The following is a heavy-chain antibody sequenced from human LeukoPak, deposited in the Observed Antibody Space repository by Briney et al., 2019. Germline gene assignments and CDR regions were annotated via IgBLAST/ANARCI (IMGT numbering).Heavy chain of an antibody. Sequence: GASVKVSCKASGYTFTGYYMHWVRQAPGQGLEWMGRINPNSGGTNYAQKFQGRVTMTRDTSISTAYMELSRLRSDDTAVYYCARQLDSSGYYWAFDYWGQGTLATVSS. J-gene: IGHJ4*02. D-gene: IGHD3-22*01. V-gene: IGHV1-2*06. CDR3: ARQLDSSGYYWAFDY. CDR2: INPNSGGT. CDR1: GYTFTGYY.